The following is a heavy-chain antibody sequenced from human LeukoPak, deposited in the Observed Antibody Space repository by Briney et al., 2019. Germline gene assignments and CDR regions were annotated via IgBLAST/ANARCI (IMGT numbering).Heavy chain of an antibody. D-gene: IGHD3-9*01. CDR1: GFTFSDYY. CDR3: ARDSRNFDWLLIPYYYYYYMDV. V-gene: IGHV3-11*04. CDR2: ISSSGSTI. Sequence: PGGSLRLSCAASGFTFSDYYMSWIRQVPGEGLEWVSYISSSGSTIYYADSVKGRFTISRDNSKNTLYLQMNSLRAEDTAVYYCARDSRNFDWLLIPYYYYYYMDVWGKGTTVTVSS. J-gene: IGHJ6*03.